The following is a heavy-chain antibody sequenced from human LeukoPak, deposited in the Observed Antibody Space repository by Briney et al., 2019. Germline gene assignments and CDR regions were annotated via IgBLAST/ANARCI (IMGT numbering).Heavy chain of an antibody. CDR3: ARDTVAGSDFDC. V-gene: IGHV4-38-2*02. J-gene: IGHJ4*02. CDR2: IYHSGST. CDR1: GYSISSGYY. Sequence: SETLSLTCAVSGYSISSGYYWGWIRQPPGKGLEWIGSIYHSGSTYYNPSLKSRVTISVDTSKNQFSLKLSSVTATDTAVYYRARDTVAGSDFDCWGQGTLVTVSS. D-gene: IGHD6-19*01.